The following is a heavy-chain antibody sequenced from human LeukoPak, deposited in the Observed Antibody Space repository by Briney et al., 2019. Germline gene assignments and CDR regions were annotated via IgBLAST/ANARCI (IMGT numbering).Heavy chain of an antibody. CDR3: ARSYDSSGQYYYYYYYMDV. CDR1: GGSISRYY. D-gene: IGHD3-22*01. V-gene: IGHV4-59*01. CDR2: IYYSGST. J-gene: IGHJ6*03. Sequence: SQTLSLTCTVSGGSISRYYWSWIRQPPGKGLEWIGYIYYSGSTNYNPSLKSRVTISVDTSKNQFSLKLSSVTAADTAVYYCARSYDSSGQYYYYYYYMDVWGKGTTVTVSS.